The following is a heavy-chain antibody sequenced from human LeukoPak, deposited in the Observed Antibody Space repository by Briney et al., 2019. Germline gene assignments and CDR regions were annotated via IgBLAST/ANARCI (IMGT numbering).Heavy chain of an antibody. J-gene: IGHJ3*02. CDR1: GGSISSYY. V-gene: IGHV4-59*01. Sequence: SETLSLTCTVSGGSISSYYWSWIRQPPGKGLEWIGYIYYSGSTNYNPSLKSRVTISVDTSKNQFSLKLSSVTAADTAVYYCASLLAVAWAFDIWGQGTMVTVSS. CDR2: IYYSGST. D-gene: IGHD6-19*01. CDR3: ASLLAVAWAFDI.